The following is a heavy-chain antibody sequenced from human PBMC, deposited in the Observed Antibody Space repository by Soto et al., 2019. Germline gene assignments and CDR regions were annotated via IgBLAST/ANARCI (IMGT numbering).Heavy chain of an antibody. V-gene: IGHV3-11*01. CDR2: ISSSGSTI. CDR1: GFTFSHYY. D-gene: IGHD3-3*01. Sequence: GGSLRLSCAASGFTFSHYYMSWIRQAPGKGLEWVSYISSSGSTIYYADSVKGRFTISRDNAKNSLYLQMNSLRAEDTAVYYWARVGRSGYEYYYYYYYMDVWGKGTTVTVSS. CDR3: ARVGRSGYEYYYYYYYMDV. J-gene: IGHJ6*03.